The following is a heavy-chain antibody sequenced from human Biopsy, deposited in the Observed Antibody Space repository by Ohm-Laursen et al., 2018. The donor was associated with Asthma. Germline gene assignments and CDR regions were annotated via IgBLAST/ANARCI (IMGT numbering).Heavy chain of an antibody. V-gene: IGHV1-69*13. J-gene: IGHJ2*01. CDR2: IIPNVGTT. Sequence: GASVKASCKASGGTFSSDAIGSVRQAPGQGHEWMGGIIPNVGTTAYAQKFQGRVTITADEATSTAYMELSSLRSEDTAVYYCARDQGDFWFFDLWGRGSLVTVSS. D-gene: IGHD3-16*01. CDR1: GGTFSSDA. CDR3: ARDQGDFWFFDL.